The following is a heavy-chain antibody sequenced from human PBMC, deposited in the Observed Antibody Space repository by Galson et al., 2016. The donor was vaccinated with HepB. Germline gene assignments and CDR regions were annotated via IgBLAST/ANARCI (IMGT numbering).Heavy chain of an antibody. Sequence: SLRLSCAASGFSFRSYSMNWVRQAPGKGLEWVSYISSSSGTIYYADSVKGRFTISRDNAKNSLYLQMNSLRDEDTAVYYCATLWGGLPITGTGVDYGMDVWGQGTTVTVSS. D-gene: IGHD1/OR15-1a*01. CDR2: ISSSSGTI. V-gene: IGHV3-48*02. CDR1: GFSFRSYS. J-gene: IGHJ6*02. CDR3: ATLWGGLPITGTGVDYGMDV.